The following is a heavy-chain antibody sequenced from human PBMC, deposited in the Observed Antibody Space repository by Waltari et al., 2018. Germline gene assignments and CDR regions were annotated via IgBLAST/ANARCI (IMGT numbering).Heavy chain of an antibody. V-gene: IGHV3-48*03. Sequence: EVQLVESGGGLVQPGGSLRRSCATSGFTLRSYKMNWVRQAPGKVLEWVSYISTTGSTIYYADSVKGRFTISRDNAKNSLSLQMSSLRAEDTAVYYCATYIAAVLDYWGQGTLVTVSS. CDR2: ISTTGSTI. J-gene: IGHJ4*02. CDR1: GFTLRSYK. CDR3: ATYIAAVLDY. D-gene: IGHD6-13*01.